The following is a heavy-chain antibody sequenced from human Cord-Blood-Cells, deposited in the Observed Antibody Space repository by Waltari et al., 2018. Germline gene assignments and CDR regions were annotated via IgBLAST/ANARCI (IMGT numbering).Heavy chain of an antibody. CDR1: GGSFSGYY. V-gene: IGHV4-34*01. D-gene: IGHD6-13*01. J-gene: IGHJ4*02. Sequence: QVQLQQWGAGLLKPSETLSLTCAVYGGSFSGYYWSWIRQPPGKGLEWIGEINHSGSTNYNPSLKRRVTISVDTSKNQFSLKLSSVTAADTAVYYCARAYSSSWYVGYWGQGTLVTVSS. CDR2: INHSGST. CDR3: ARAYSSSWYVGY.